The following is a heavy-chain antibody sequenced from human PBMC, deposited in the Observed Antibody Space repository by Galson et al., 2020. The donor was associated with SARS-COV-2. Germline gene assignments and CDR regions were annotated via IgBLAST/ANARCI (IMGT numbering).Heavy chain of an antibody. D-gene: IGHD6-19*01. J-gene: IGHJ6*02. Sequence: ASVKVSCKASGFTFTSSAMQWVRQARGQGLEWMGWINPNSGGTNYAQKFQGRVTMTRDTSISTAYMELSRVRSDDTAVYYCARVGAVAGRYYYGMDVWGQGTTVTVSS. CDR3: ARVGAVAGRYYYGMDV. V-gene: IGHV1-2*02. CDR2: INPNSGGT. CDR1: GFTFTSSA.